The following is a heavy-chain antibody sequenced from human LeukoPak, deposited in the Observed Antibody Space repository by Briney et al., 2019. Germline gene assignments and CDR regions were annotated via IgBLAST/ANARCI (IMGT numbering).Heavy chain of an antibody. CDR2: ISESGSNT. J-gene: IGHJ3*01. CDR3: ARESDHSVSQVDFDL. Sequence: GGSLRLSCAASGFTFSIHAMSWVRQAPGKGLEWVSGISESGSNTYYADSVKGRFTISRDNAKNSLYLQMNSLRAEDTAVYYCARESDHSVSQVDFDLWGQGTMVTVSS. CDR1: GFTFSIHA. D-gene: IGHD1-14*01. V-gene: IGHV3-23*01.